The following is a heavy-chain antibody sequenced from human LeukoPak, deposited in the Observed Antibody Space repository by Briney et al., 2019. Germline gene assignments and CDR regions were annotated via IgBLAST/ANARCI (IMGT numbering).Heavy chain of an antibody. V-gene: IGHV4-59*08. D-gene: IGHD6-19*01. Sequence: PSETLSLTCTVSGGSISSYYWSWIRQPPGKGLEWIGYIYYSGSTNYNPSLKSRVTISVDTSKNQFSLKLSSVTAADTAVYYCARGYSSGWKSYYYYYYMDVWGKGTTVTISS. CDR3: ARGYSSGWKSYYYYYYMDV. CDR2: IYYSGST. CDR1: GGSISSYY. J-gene: IGHJ6*03.